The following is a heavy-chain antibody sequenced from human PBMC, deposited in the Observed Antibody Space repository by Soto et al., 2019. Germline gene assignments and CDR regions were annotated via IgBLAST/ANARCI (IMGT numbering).Heavy chain of an antibody. J-gene: IGHJ4*02. CDR2: IYYSGST. V-gene: IGHV4-59*08. Sequence: PSETLPLPCPCSGGSIRSYYWSCIRQPPGKGLEWIGYIYYSGSTNYNPSLKSRVTISVDTSKNQFSLKLSSVTAADTAVYYCARRYGGTFDYWGQGTLVTVSS. CDR3: ARRYGGTFDY. CDR1: GGSIRSYY. D-gene: IGHD2-15*01.